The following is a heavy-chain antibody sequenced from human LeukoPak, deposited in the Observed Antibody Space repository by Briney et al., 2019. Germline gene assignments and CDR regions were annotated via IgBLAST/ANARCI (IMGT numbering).Heavy chain of an antibody. D-gene: IGHD1/OR15-1a*01. CDR2: IKQDGREK. J-gene: IGHJ3*01. CDR3: VRGSQQHSR. V-gene: IGHV3-7*01. Sequence: PGGSLRLSCAASGFTLTTYWMSWVRQAPGKGGEGVANIKQDGREKYYVESVKGRFTIARENARKSVYLQMNSLRAEDTAVYYFVRGSQQHSRWGQGTLVSVSS. CDR1: GFTLTTYW.